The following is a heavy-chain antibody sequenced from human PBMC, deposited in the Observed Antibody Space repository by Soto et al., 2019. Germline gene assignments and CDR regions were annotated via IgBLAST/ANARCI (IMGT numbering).Heavy chain of an antibody. V-gene: IGHV3-21*01. CDR2: ISSSSSYI. D-gene: IGHD6-19*01. J-gene: IGHJ4*02. Sequence: GGSLRLSCAASGFTFSSYSMNWVRQAPGKGLEWVSSISSSSSYIYYADSVKGRFTISRDNAKNSLYLQMHNLRAEDTAVYYCARESGSGWYDFDYWGQGTLVTVSS. CDR3: ARESGSGWYDFDY. CDR1: GFTFSSYS.